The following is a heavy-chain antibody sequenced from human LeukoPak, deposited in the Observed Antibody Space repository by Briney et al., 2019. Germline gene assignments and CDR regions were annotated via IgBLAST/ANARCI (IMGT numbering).Heavy chain of an antibody. V-gene: IGHV5-51*01. CDR2: IFPTDSDS. D-gene: IGHD6-13*01. Sequence: PGESLKISCQGSGYTFSNYWIGWVRQMPRKGLEWMGIIFPTDSDSRSSPSFRGQVTISADKSIRTAYLQWSSLKASDTAMYYCARRFSAAAGFDIWGQGTMVTVSS. CDR1: GYTFSNYW. J-gene: IGHJ3*02. CDR3: ARRFSAAAGFDI.